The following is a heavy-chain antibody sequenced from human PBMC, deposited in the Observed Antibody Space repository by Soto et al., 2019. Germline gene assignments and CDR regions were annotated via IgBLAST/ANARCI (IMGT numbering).Heavy chain of an antibody. CDR2: ISSNGCST. D-gene: IGHD3-22*01. CDR3: ARSARYYYDSSGYYFDY. CDR1: GFTFSSYA. V-gene: IGHV3-64*01. Sequence: EVQLVESGGGLVQPGGSLRLSCAASGFTFSSYAMHWVRQAPGKGLEYVSAISSNGCSTYYANSVKGRFTISRDNSKNTLYLQMGSLRAEDMAVYYCARSARYYYDSSGYYFDYWGQGTLVTVSS. J-gene: IGHJ4*02.